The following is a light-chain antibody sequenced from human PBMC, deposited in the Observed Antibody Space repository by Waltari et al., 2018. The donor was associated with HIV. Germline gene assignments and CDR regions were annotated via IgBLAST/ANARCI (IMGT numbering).Light chain of an antibody. J-gene: IGLJ1*01. CDR2: DVR. CDR1: SSDVGGYNY. Sequence: QSALTQPASVSGSPGQSITISCTGTSSDVGGYNYVSWYQQHPGKAPKLMISDVRNRPSGVSNRFSGYKSRNTASRTIAGLQAEDEADYYCSSYTSSSTYYVFGTGTKVTVL. CDR3: SSYTSSSTYYV. V-gene: IGLV2-14*03.